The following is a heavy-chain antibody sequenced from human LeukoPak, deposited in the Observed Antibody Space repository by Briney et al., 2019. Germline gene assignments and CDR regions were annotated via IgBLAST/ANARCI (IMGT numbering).Heavy chain of an antibody. CDR2: IAVVGGNT. J-gene: IGHJ4*02. CDR1: GLTFSNYG. D-gene: IGHD2-15*01. V-gene: IGHV3-23*01. CDR3: ARDCCSGGGPLDI. Sequence: GGSLRLSCAASGLTFSNYGMAWVRQAPGKGLEWVSTIAVVGGNTHYADSVEGRFTISRQDSNNALHLQWNSLRAEDTAIYYCARDCCSGGGPLDIWGQGTLVTVSS.